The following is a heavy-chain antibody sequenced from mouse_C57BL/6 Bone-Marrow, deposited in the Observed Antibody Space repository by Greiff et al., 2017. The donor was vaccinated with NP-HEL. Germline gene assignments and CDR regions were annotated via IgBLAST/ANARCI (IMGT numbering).Heavy chain of an antibody. J-gene: IGHJ3*01. V-gene: IGHV1-76*01. CDR1: GYTFTDYY. Sequence: VQLQQSGAELVRPGASVKLSCKASGYTFTDYYINWVKQRPGQGLEWIARIYPGSGNTYYNEKFKGKATLTAEKSSSTAYMQLSSLTSEDSAVYFCARGYGYGDGWFAYWGQGTLVTVSA. CDR3: ARGYGYGDGWFAY. CDR2: IYPGSGNT. D-gene: IGHD2-2*01.